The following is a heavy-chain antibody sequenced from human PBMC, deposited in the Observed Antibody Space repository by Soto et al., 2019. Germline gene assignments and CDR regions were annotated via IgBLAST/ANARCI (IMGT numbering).Heavy chain of an antibody. D-gene: IGHD6-13*01. Sequence: AASVKVSCKASGGTFSSYAISWVRQAPGQGLEWMGGIIPIFGTANYAQKFQGRVTITADKSTSTAYMELSSLRSEDTAVYYCARDGAAAGTYYGMDVWGQGTTVTVSS. CDR3: ARDGAAAGTYYGMDV. V-gene: IGHV1-69*06. CDR1: GGTFSSYA. CDR2: IIPIFGTA. J-gene: IGHJ6*02.